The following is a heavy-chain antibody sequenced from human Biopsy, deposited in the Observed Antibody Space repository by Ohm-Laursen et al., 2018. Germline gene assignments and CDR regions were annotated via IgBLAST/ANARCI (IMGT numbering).Heavy chain of an antibody. D-gene: IGHD3-9*01. V-gene: IGHV1-69*06. Sequence: SVKVSCKVPGGTFSNYGVNWVRQAPGQGLEWLGGNIPILGTGNYAQKFQDRVTVAADTSTSTATMELRSLRSDDTAVYYCATKLTGYFHRWGQGTLVSVSS. CDR1: GGTFSNYG. CDR2: NIPILGTG. J-gene: IGHJ1*01. CDR3: ATKLTGYFHR.